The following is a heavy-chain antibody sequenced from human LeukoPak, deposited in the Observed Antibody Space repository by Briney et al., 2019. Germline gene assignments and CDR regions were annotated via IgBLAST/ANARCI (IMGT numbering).Heavy chain of an antibody. Sequence: GASVKVSCKASGGTFSSYAISWVRQAPGQGLEWMGGIIPIFGTANYAQKFQGRVTITADESTSTAYMELSSLRSEDTAVYYCARSPHCGGDCYAYYFDYWGQGTLVTVSS. CDR1: GGTFSSYA. CDR2: IIPIFGTA. CDR3: ARSPHCGGDCYAYYFDY. J-gene: IGHJ4*02. D-gene: IGHD2-21*01. V-gene: IGHV1-69*13.